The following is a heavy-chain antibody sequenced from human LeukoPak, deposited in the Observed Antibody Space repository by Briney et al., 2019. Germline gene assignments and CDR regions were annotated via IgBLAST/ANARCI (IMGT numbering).Heavy chain of an antibody. CDR2: IIPILGIA. Sequence: SVKVSCKASGSTFSSYTISWVRQAPGQGLEWMGRIIPILGIANYAQKFQGRVTITADKSTSTAYMELSSLRSEDTAVYYCARIPDDFWSGYYTGFDYWGQGTLVTVSS. J-gene: IGHJ4*02. V-gene: IGHV1-69*02. D-gene: IGHD3-3*01. CDR1: GSTFSSYT. CDR3: ARIPDDFWSGYYTGFDY.